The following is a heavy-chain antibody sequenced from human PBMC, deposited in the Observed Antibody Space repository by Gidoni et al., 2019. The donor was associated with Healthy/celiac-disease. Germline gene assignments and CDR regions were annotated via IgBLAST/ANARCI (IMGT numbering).Heavy chain of an antibody. Sequence: VQLVESGGGGVQPGRSLRLSCAASGFTFSSYGMHWVRQAQGKGMEWVAGIWYDVSNKYYVDSVKGRFTITRDNSKNTLYLQMNSLRAEDTAVYYCARDFGSWDAPGDYWGQGTLVTVSS. V-gene: IGHV3-33*01. D-gene: IGHD6-13*01. CDR1: GFTFSSYG. CDR2: IWYDVSNK. J-gene: IGHJ4*02. CDR3: ARDFGSWDAPGDY.